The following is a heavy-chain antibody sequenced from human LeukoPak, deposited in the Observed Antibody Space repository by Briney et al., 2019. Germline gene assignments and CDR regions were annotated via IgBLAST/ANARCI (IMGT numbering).Heavy chain of an antibody. Sequence: PPGGSLRLSCAASGFTFSSYGMHWVRQAPGKGLEWVASIRYDGSNKYYADSVKGRFTISRDNSKNTLYLQMNSLRAEDTAAYYCAKFWIDTPYSSSWYGATDAFDIWGQGTMVTVSS. CDR3: AKFWIDTPYSSSWYGATDAFDI. V-gene: IGHV3-30*02. CDR2: IRYDGSNK. CDR1: GFTFSSYG. J-gene: IGHJ3*02. D-gene: IGHD6-13*01.